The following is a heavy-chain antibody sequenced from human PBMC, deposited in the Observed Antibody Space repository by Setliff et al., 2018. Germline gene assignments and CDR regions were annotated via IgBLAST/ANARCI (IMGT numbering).Heavy chain of an antibody. CDR1: GFSISSGYY. D-gene: IGHD3-22*01. CDR2: IHHSGKA. V-gene: IGHV4-38-2*01. J-gene: IGHJ5*02. CDR3: ARAHTWSLPNDTSGYPGWFDP. Sequence: SETLSLTCAVSGFSISSGYYWGWIRQPPGKGLEWIVNIHHSGKAYYNPSLKSRVTMSVDTSKNHVSLKLNSVTAADTAVYYCARAHTWSLPNDTSGYPGWFDPWGQGTLVTV.